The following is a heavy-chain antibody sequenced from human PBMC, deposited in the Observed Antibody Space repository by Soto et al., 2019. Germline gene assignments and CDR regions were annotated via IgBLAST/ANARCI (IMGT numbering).Heavy chain of an antibody. CDR2: ISTDNGNT. CDR3: ARGRIIVAGGFDP. J-gene: IGHJ5*02. D-gene: IGHD6-19*01. CDR1: GYTFTNSW. Sequence: ASVKVSCKASGYTFTNSWISWVRQAPGQGLEWMGWISTDNGNTNYAQHLQGRVTMTRDTSTSTVYMELSSLSFEDTAVYYCARGRIIVAGGFDPWGQGTLVTVS. V-gene: IGHV1-18*01.